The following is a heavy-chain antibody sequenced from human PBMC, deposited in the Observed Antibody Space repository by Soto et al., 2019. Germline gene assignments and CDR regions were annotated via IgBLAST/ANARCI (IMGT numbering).Heavy chain of an antibody. J-gene: IGHJ6*02. Sequence: PGGSLRLSCAASGFTFSSYAMSWVRQAPGKGLEWVSAISGSGGSTYYADSVKGRFTISRDNSKNTLYLQMNSLRAEDTAVYYCMDYGDYEYYYYGMDVWGQGTTVTVSS. D-gene: IGHD4-17*01. V-gene: IGHV3-23*01. CDR1: GFTFSSYA. CDR2: ISGSGGST. CDR3: MDYGDYEYYYYGMDV.